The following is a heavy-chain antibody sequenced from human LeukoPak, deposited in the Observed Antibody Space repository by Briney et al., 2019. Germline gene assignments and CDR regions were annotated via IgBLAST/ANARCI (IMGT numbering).Heavy chain of an antibody. D-gene: IGHD1-26*01. J-gene: IGHJ3*02. Sequence: ASVKVSCKASGYTFTSYGISWVRQAPGQGLEGMGWISAYNGNTNYAQKLQGRVTMTTDTSTSTAYMELRSLRSDDTAVYYCARWGAAHSTEIDAFDIWGQGTMVTVSS. CDR1: GYTFTSYG. CDR3: ARWGAAHSTEIDAFDI. V-gene: IGHV1-18*01. CDR2: ISAYNGNT.